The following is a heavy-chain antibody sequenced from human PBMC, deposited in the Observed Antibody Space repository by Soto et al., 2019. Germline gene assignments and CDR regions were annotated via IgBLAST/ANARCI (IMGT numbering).Heavy chain of an antibody. D-gene: IGHD3-9*01. CDR1: GFTFSSYG. V-gene: IGHV3-33*01. CDR3: ARVARTYYDILTGYQFDY. CDR2: IWYDGSNK. J-gene: IGHJ4*02. Sequence: QVQLVESGGGVVQPGRSLRLSCAASGFTFSSYGMHWVRQAPGKGLEWVAVIWYDGSNKYYADSVKGRFTISRDNSKNTXXLQMNSLRAEDTAVYYCARVARTYYDILTGYQFDYWGQGTLVTVSS.